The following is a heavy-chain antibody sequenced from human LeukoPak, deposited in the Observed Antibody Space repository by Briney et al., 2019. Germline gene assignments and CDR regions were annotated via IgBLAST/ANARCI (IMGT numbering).Heavy chain of an antibody. CDR3: ARDNRGTYCSSTSCYSLYYYYYMDV. V-gene: IGHV4-4*07. J-gene: IGHJ6*03. CDR1: GGSISSYY. Sequence: PSETLSLTCTVSGGSISSYYWSWIRQPAGKGLEWIGRIYTSGSTNYNPSLKSRVTMSVDTSKNQFSLKLSSATAADTAVYYCARDNRGTYCSSTSCYSLYYYYYMDVWGKGTTVTVSS. D-gene: IGHD2-2*01. CDR2: IYTSGST.